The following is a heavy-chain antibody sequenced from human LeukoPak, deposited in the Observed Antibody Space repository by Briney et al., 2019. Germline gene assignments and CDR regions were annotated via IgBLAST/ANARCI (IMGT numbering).Heavy chain of an antibody. CDR2: INPTGTTT. CDR1: AYTFIHNW. Sequence: EASVMVSCRASAYTFIHNWMHWVRHAPGQGLEWVGLINPTGTTTLYAQTFQGRVTLTRDMSTSTDYMELRSLKSDDTAVYYCARDNSVGDIAWWFDPWGQGTLVTVSS. J-gene: IGHJ5*02. CDR3: ARDNSVGDIAWWFDP. V-gene: IGHV1-46*01. D-gene: IGHD3-10*01.